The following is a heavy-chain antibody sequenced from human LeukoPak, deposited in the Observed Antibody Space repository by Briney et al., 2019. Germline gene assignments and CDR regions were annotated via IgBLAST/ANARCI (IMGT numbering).Heavy chain of an antibody. V-gene: IGHV3-23*01. CDR2: ISGSGGST. D-gene: IGHD5-18*01. Sequence: GGFLRLSCVASGFTFSSYAMSWVRQAPGKGLEWVSAISGSGGSTYYADSVKGRFTISRDNSKNTLYLQMNSLRAEDTPVYYCAVDTAMVTTPDYWGQGTLVTVSS. CDR1: GFTFSSYA. CDR3: AVDTAMVTTPDY. J-gene: IGHJ4*02.